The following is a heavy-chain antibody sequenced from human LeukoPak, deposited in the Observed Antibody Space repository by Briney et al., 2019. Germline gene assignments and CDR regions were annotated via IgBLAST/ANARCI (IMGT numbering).Heavy chain of an antibody. Sequence: SETLSLTCTVSGDSIRSGDYFWSWIRQPPGQGLEWIGYIYYTGSDNTYYNPSLKSRLATSIDTSKSQFSLKLTSVTAADTAVYYCARVEYLSYAFDIWGQGTMATVSS. J-gene: IGHJ3*02. D-gene: IGHD2/OR15-2a*01. CDR2: IYYTGSDNT. V-gene: IGHV4-30-4*01. CDR3: ARVEYLSYAFDI. CDR1: GDSIRSGDYF.